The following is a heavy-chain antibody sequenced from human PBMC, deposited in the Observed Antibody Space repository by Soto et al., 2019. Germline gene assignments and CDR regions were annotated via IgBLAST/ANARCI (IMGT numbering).Heavy chain of an antibody. J-gene: IGHJ3*01. CDR3: ARSITIFGVAGTDAFDL. V-gene: IGHV5-51*01. CDR1: GYSFTSYW. Sequence: PGESLKISCKGSGYSFTSYWIGWVRQMPGKGLEWMGIIYPGDSDTRYSPSFQGQVTISADKSISTAYLQWSGLKAWDTAMYYCARSITIFGVAGTDAFDLWGQGTMVTVSS. D-gene: IGHD3-3*01. CDR2: IYPGDSDT.